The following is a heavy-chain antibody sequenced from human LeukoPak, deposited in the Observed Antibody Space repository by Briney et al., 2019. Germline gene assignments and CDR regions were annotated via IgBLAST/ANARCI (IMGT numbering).Heavy chain of an antibody. CDR1: GFTFSSYA. D-gene: IGHD3-3*01. CDR2: ISGSGGST. CDR3: AKAWGNYDFWNGFDY. J-gene: IGHJ4*02. Sequence: GGSLRLSCAASGFTFSSYAMSWVRQAPGKGLEWVSAISGSGGSTYYADSVKGRFTISRDNSKNTLYLQMNSLRAEDTAVYYCAKAWGNYDFWNGFDYWGQGTLVTVSS. V-gene: IGHV3-23*01.